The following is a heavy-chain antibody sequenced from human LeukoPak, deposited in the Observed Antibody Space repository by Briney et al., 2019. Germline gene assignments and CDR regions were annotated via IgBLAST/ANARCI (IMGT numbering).Heavy chain of an antibody. CDR1: GFTFSKYW. CDR2: INTDGTVT. CDR3: ANKPGLGPPPDS. J-gene: IGHJ4*02. V-gene: IGHV3-74*01. D-gene: IGHD1-14*01. Sequence: PGGSLRLSCAASGFTFSKYWMLWVRQAPGKGLESVSRINTDGTVTTYADPVKGRFTVSRDNADNTMFLQMNSVRDEDTAVYYWANKPGLGPPPDSWGQGTPVTVSS.